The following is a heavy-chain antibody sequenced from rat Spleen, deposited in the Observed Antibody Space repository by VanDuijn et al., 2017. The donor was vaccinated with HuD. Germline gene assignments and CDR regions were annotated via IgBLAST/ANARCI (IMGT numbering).Heavy chain of an antibody. CDR2: INNAGTT. Sequence: EVQLQESGPGLVKPSQSLSLTCSVTGYSITSNYRWNWIRKFPGNKLEWMGYINNAGTTNYNPSLKSRISITRDTSKNQFFLQVNSVTTEDTATYYCARSSVNYGGFSHQFDYWGQGVMVTVSS. J-gene: IGHJ2*01. D-gene: IGHD1-11*01. CDR1: GYSITSNYR. V-gene: IGHV3-3*01. CDR3: ARSSVNYGGFSHQFDY.